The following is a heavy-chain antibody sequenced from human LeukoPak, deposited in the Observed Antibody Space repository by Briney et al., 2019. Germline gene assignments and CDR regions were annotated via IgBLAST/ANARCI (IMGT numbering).Heavy chain of an antibody. J-gene: IGHJ6*02. CDR3: ARDFWGTMVRAASMDV. CDR2: IIPSFGIP. CDR1: GDAFNSHT. Sequence: SVKVSCKASGDAFNSHTINWVRQAPGQGLEWVGSIIPSFGIPSYAQKFKGRVTVSADTSTTTAFMDLTSLRSEDTAVYYCARDFWGTMVRAASMDVWGQGTTVTVSS. V-gene: IGHV1-69*10. D-gene: IGHD3-10*01.